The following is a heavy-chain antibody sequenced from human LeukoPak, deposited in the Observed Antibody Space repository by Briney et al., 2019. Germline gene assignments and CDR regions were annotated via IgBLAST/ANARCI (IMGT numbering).Heavy chain of an antibody. CDR1: GFTFSSYW. V-gene: IGHV3-7*01. D-gene: IGHD3/OR15-3a*01. J-gene: IGHJ6*03. CDR3: ARDKRAGTHYYYYMDV. CDR2: IKQDGSEK. Sequence: GGSLRLSCAASGFTFSSYWMSWVRQAPGKGLEWVANIKQDGSEKYYVDSVKGRFTISRDNAKNSLYLQMNSLRAEDTAVYYCARDKRAGTHYYYYMDVWGKGTTVTVSS.